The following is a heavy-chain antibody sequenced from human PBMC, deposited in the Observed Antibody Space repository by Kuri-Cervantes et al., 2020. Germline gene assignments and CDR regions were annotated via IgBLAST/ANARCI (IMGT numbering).Heavy chain of an antibody. J-gene: IGHJ5*02. CDR3: SRQTLRYCSSTSCYTTRGRNWFDP. Sequence: SETLSLTCAVSGGSISSGGYSWSWIRQPPGKGLEWIGYIYHSGSTYYNPSLKSRVTISVDTSKNQFSRKLSSVTAADTAVYYCSRQTLRYCSSTSCYTTRGRNWFDPWGQGTLVTVSS. CDR1: GGSISSGGYS. D-gene: IGHD2-2*02. CDR2: IYHSGST. V-gene: IGHV4-30-2*05.